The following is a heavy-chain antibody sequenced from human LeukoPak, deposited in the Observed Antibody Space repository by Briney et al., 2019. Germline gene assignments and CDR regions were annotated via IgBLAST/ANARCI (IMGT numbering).Heavy chain of an antibody. D-gene: IGHD1-7*01. CDR3: ARVWNWNYRMYDY. J-gene: IGHJ4*02. Sequence: PGGSLRLSCAASGFTFSSYWMSWVRQPPGKGLEWVANIKQDGSEKYYVDSVKGRFTISRDNAKNSLYLQMNSLRAEDTAVYYCARVWNWNYRMYDYWGQGTLVTVSS. V-gene: IGHV3-7*01. CDR2: IKQDGSEK. CDR1: GFTFSSYW.